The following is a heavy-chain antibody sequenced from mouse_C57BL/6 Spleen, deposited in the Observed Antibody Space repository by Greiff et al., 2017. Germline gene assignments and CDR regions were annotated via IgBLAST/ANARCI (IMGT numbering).Heavy chain of an antibody. CDR3: AKSRQLADFDY. CDR2: ISSGSSTI. CDR1: GFTFSDYG. Sequence: EVKLVESGGGLVKPGGSLKLSCAASGFTFSDYGMHWVRQAPEKGLAWVAYISSGSSTIYYADTVKGRFTISRDNAKNTLFLQMTSLRSEDTAMYYCAKSRQLADFDYWGQGTTLTVSS. J-gene: IGHJ2*01. V-gene: IGHV5-17*01. D-gene: IGHD4-1*02.